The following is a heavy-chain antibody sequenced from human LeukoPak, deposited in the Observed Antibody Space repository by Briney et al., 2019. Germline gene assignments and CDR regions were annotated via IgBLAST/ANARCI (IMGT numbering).Heavy chain of an antibody. D-gene: IGHD3-10*01. V-gene: IGHV4-4*02. CDR2: IYHSGST. J-gene: IGHJ4*02. CDR3: ARYRGANGYYFDY. Sequence: SETLSLTCAVSGGSISSSNWWSWVRQPPGKGLERIGEIYHSGSTNYNPSLKSRVTISVDKSKNQLSLKLSSVTAADTAVYYCARYRGANGYYFDYWGQGTLVTVSS. CDR1: GGSISSSNW.